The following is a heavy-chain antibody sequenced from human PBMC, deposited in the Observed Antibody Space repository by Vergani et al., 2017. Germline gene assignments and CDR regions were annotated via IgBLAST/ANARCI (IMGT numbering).Heavy chain of an antibody. D-gene: IGHD2-8*01. CDR1: GYSFTSYW. V-gene: IGHV3-15*05. Sequence: EVQLVQSGAEVKKPGESLKISCKGSGYSFTSYWIGWVRQSPGKGLEYIGLSKPKTEGGTTHYNAAMKGRVTISRDDSKSVLFLEMTNLAPEDTAVYYCWDTNYANSWDFWGQGSLVTVSS. CDR2: SKPKTEGGTT. CDR3: WDTNYANSWDF. J-gene: IGHJ4*02.